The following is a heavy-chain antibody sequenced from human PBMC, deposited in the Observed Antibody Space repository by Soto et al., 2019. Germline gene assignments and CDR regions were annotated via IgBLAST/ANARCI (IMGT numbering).Heavy chain of an antibody. CDR3: ARAAGYYDSGTYITY. Sequence: SETLSLTCTVSGGSISGGDYYWSWIRQPPGKGLEWIGYIYHSGSTYYNPSLKSRLTISVDTSKNQFSLKLSSVTAADTAVYYCARAAGYYDSGTYITYWGQGTLVTVSS. J-gene: IGHJ4*02. V-gene: IGHV4-30-4*01. D-gene: IGHD3-10*01. CDR2: IYHSGST. CDR1: GGSISGGDYY.